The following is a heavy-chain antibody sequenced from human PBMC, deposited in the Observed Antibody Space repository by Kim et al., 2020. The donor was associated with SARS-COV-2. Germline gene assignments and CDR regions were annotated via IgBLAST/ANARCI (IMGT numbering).Heavy chain of an antibody. V-gene: IGHV1-8*01. D-gene: IGHD1-26*01. CDR2: SGNT. J-gene: IGHJ4*02. CDR3: AAMGATDD. Sequence: SGNTRYAQKFQGRVTMTRNTSISTAYMELSSLRSEDTAVYYCAAMGATDDWGQGTLVTVSS.